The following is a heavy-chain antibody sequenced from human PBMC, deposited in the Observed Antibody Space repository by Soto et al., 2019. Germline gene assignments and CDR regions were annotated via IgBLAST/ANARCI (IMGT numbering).Heavy chain of an antibody. V-gene: IGHV3-23*01. CDR2: ISGSGGST. CDR3: AKEPAPGIAVAGTRGYFDF. D-gene: IGHD6-19*01. CDR1: GCTFSSYA. Sequence: GGSLRLSCAASGCTFSSYAMSWVRQAPGKGLEWVSAISGSGGSTYYADSVKGRFTISSDNSKNTLYLQMNSLRAEDTAVYYCAKEPAPGIAVAGTRGYFDFWGQGTLVTVSS. J-gene: IGHJ4*02.